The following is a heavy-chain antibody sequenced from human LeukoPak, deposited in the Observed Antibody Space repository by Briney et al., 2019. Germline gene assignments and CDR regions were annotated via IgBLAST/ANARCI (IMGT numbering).Heavy chain of an antibody. V-gene: IGHV3-30*03. CDR3: AREFGHNRWYFDY. Sequence: GRSLRLSCAASGFTFRAYSIHWVRQAPGKGLEWVTVVSADGRTQLYSDSVKGRFTISRDNSLNTLHLQMNSLRTEDTAVYYCAREFGHNRWYFDYWGQGALVTVSS. J-gene: IGHJ4*02. CDR2: VSADGRTQ. D-gene: IGHD5-24*01. CDR1: GFTFRAYS.